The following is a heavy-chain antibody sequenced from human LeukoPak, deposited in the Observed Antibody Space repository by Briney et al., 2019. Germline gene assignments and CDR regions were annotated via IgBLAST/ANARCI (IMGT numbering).Heavy chain of an antibody. V-gene: IGHV4-59*01. J-gene: IGHJ6*02. CDR3: ARFAGATVYYYYYYGMDV. Sequence: SETLSLTCTVSGGSISSYYWSWIRQPPGKGLEWIGYIYYSGSTNYNPSLKSRATISVDTSKNQFSLKLSSVTAADTAVYYCARFAGATVYYYYYYGMDVWGQGTTVTVSS. CDR1: GGSISSYY. CDR2: IYYSGST. D-gene: IGHD1-26*01.